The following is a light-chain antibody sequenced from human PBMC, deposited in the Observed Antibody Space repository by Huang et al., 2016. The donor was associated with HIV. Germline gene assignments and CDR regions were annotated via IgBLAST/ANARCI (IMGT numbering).Light chain of an antibody. CDR1: QRVSSSY. J-gene: IGKJ1*01. CDR2: GAS. CDR3: QQYGTSPWT. Sequence: ESVLTQSPGTLSLSPGARATLSCRASQRVSSSYLAWYQQKPGQTPRLLIYGASSRATGIPERFSGSGSRTDFTLTISRLEPEDFAVYYCQQYGTSPWTFGQGTKVEVK. V-gene: IGKV3-20*01.